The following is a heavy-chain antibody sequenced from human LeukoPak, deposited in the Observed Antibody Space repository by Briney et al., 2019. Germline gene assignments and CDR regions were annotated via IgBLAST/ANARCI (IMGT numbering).Heavy chain of an antibody. CDR3: VKAPGWVTATDY. Sequence: PGGSLRLSCAASGFTLSSYAMSWVRQAPGKGLEWVSGIRGSGGSTDYADSVKGRFTISRDNSKNTLFLQMNSLRAEDTAVYYCVKAPGWVTATDYWGQGTLVTVSS. D-gene: IGHD2-21*02. CDR1: GFTLSSYA. CDR2: IRGSGGST. V-gene: IGHV3-23*01. J-gene: IGHJ4*02.